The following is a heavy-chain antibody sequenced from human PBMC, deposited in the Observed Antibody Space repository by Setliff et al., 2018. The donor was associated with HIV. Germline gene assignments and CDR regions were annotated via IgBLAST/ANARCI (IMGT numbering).Heavy chain of an antibody. CDR3: ARVYYFDSSGYYQRVDVFDI. CDR2: IYHSGIT. J-gene: IGHJ3*02. Sequence: SETLSLTCTVSGYSISSGYYWGWIRQPPGKGLEWIGSIYHSGITYYNSSLKGRVTISIDTSKSQISLKLTSVTAADTAMYHCARVYYFDSSGYYQRVDVFDIWGQGTMVTVS. CDR1: GYSISSGYY. D-gene: IGHD3-22*01. V-gene: IGHV4-38-2*02.